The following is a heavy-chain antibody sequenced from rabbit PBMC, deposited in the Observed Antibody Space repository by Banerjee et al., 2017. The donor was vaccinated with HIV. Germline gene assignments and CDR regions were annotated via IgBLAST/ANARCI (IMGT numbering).Heavy chain of an antibody. J-gene: IGHJ4*01. Sequence: QSFVELWGCFVSPEGSLTLLFIASFFSLLRLSFMCWVRQAPGKGLEWIGCIYTSSGSTYYASWAKGRFTISKTSSTTVTLQMTSLTAADTATYFCARGGGSSSPLNLWGPGTLVTVS. D-gene: IGHD1-1*01. CDR2: IYTSSGST. CDR1: FFSLLRLSF. V-gene: IGHV1S40*01. CDR3: ARGGGSSSPLNL.